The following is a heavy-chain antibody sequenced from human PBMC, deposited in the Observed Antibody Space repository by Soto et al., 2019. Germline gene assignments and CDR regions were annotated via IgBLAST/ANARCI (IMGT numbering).Heavy chain of an antibody. J-gene: IGHJ6*02. CDR2: IIPVFRSA. Sequence: SVKVSCKASGGTSNKFAFSWVRQAPGQGFEWMGGIIPVFRSANYAQRFRGRITITADEYTSTVYLYLNDLRSDDTAVYYCARRYCASYNGPLFYYFVDLWGLGTTVTVSS. D-gene: IGHD2-8*01. CDR3: ARRYCASYNGPLFYYFVDL. V-gene: IGHV1-69*13. CDR1: GGTSNKFA.